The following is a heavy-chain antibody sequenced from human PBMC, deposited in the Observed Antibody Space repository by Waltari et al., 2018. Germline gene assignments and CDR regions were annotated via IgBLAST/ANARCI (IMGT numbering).Heavy chain of an antibody. V-gene: IGHV3-48*01. CDR2: ISTDGSTT. CDR1: GFFFPSYP. CDR3: VRDKGSASWHAFDS. J-gene: IGHJ4*02. Sequence: EVQLVESGGDLVQPGGSLRLSCATSGFFFPSYPMDWVRQAPGQGLEWVSYISTDGSTTHYADSVKGRFTISRDNAKNSLYLQMNSLRVEDSAIYYCVRDKGSASWHAFDSWGQGTLITVSS. D-gene: IGHD2-15*01.